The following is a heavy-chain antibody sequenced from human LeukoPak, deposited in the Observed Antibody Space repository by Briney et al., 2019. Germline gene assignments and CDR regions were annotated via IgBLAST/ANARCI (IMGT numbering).Heavy chain of an antibody. CDR1: GGSFSGYY. V-gene: IGHV4-34*01. J-gene: IGHJ6*02. CDR2: INHSGST. D-gene: IGHD4-17*01. Sequence: SETLSLTCAVYGGSFSGYYWSWIRQPPGKGLEWIGEINHSGSTNYNPSLKSRVTISVDTSKNQFSLKLSSVTAADTAVYYCARGAVTAYYYYGMDVWGQGTTVTVSS. CDR3: ARGAVTAYYYYGMDV.